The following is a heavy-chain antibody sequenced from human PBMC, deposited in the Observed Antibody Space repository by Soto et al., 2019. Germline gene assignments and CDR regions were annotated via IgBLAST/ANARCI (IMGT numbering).Heavy chain of an antibody. CDR3: ARSRWDTYYYYYFVEV. V-gene: IGHV4-59*01. CDR1: GGSISSYY. CDR2: IHYSGST. J-gene: IGHJ6*03. D-gene: IGHD1-26*01. Sequence: SETLSLTCTVSGGSISSYYWSWIRQPPGTGLEWIGYIHYSGSTNYNPSLNSRVTISLDTSRNQFSLNLSSVTAADTALYYCARSRWDTYYYYYFVEVWGKGTTVTVSS.